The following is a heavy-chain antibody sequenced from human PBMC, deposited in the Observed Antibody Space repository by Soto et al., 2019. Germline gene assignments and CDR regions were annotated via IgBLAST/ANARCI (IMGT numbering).Heavy chain of an antibody. CDR1: GGSISSYY. CDR3: GRFGGSGWPRFDY. Sequence: PSETLSLTCTVSGGSISSYYWSWIRQPPGKGLEWIGYIYYSGSTNYNPSLKSRVTISVDTSKNQFSLKLSSVTAADTAVYYCGRFGGSGWPRFDYWGQGTLVTVSS. J-gene: IGHJ4*02. D-gene: IGHD6-19*01. CDR2: IYYSGST. V-gene: IGHV4-59*01.